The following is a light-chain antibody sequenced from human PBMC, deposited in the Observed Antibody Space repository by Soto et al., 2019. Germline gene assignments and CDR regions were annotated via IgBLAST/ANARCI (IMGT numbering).Light chain of an antibody. CDR2: ANS. Sequence: QSVLTQPPSASGTPGQGVTLSCSGSSSNIGSNTVDWYQHLPGTAPKLLIYANSQRPSGVPDRFSGSKSGTSASLAISGLQSEDEADYYCAAWDDSLNGVVFGGGTKVTVL. V-gene: IGLV1-44*01. J-gene: IGLJ2*01. CDR1: SSNIGSNT. CDR3: AAWDDSLNGVV.